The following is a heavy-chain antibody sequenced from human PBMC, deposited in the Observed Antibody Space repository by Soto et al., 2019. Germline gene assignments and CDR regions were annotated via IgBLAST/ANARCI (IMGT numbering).Heavy chain of an antibody. D-gene: IGHD6-13*01. CDR2: INPNSGGT. Sequence: ASVKVSCKASGYTFTGYYMHWVRQAPGQGLEWMGWINPNSGGTNYAQKFQGRVTMTRDTSISTAYMGLSRLRSDDTAVYYCARSRRVSINWFDPWGQGTLVTVSS. CDR3: ARSRRVSINWFDP. V-gene: IGHV1-2*02. J-gene: IGHJ5*02. CDR1: GYTFTGYY.